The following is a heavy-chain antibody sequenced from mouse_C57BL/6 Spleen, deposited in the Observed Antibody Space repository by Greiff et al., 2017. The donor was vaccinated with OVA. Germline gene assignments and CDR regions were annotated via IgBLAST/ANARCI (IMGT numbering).Heavy chain of an antibody. V-gene: IGHV1-15*01. CDR3: TRPYDGYYPDY. CDR2: IDPETGGT. D-gene: IGHD2-3*01. CDR1: GYTFTDYE. Sequence: VQLQQSGAELVRPGASVTLSCKASGYTFTDYEMHWVKQTPVHGLEWIGAIDPETGGTAYNQKFKGKAILTADKSSSTAYMELRSLTSEDSAVYYCTRPYDGYYPDYWGQGTTLTVSS. J-gene: IGHJ2*01.